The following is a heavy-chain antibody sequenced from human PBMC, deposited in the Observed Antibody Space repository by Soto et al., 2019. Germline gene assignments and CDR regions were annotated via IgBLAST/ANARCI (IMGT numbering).Heavy chain of an antibody. Sequence: ASVKVSCKASGYTFTGYYMHWVRQAPEQGLEWMGWINPNSGGTNYAQKFQGWVTMTRDTSISTAYMELSRLGSDDTAVYYCARGPLRYFDWLSNNWFAPWGQGTLVTVSS. J-gene: IGHJ5*02. CDR1: GYTFTGYY. D-gene: IGHD3-9*01. CDR3: ARGPLRYFDWLSNNWFAP. V-gene: IGHV1-2*04. CDR2: INPNSGGT.